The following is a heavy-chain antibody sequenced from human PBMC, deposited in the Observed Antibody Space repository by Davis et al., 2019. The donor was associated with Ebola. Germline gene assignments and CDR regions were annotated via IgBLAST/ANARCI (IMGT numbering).Heavy chain of an antibody. V-gene: IGHV4-39*07. D-gene: IGHD2-2*01. CDR1: GTSISDSDYY. CDR3: AREFSRGGMWEV. CDR2: FYYSVAT. Sequence: PSETLSLTCTVSGTSISDSDYYWGWIRQPPGKGLEWIGNFYYSVATNYNPSLKTRGSMSVDTSNNQFSLELTSGTAADTAIYYCAREFSRGGMWEVWGKGTTVTVSS. J-gene: IGHJ6*04.